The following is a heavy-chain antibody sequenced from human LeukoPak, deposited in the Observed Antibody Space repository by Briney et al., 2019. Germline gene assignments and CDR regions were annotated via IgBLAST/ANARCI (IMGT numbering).Heavy chain of an antibody. CDR2: IYYSGSA. J-gene: IGHJ3*02. CDR1: GGSISSYY. D-gene: IGHD6-6*01. CDR3: ARSYSSYDAFDI. V-gene: IGHV4-59*01. Sequence: SETLSLTCTVSGGSISSYYWSWIRQPPGKGLEWIGYIYYSGSANYNPSLESRVTISVDTSKNQFSLKLSSVTAADTAVYYCARSYSSYDAFDIWGQGTMVTVSS.